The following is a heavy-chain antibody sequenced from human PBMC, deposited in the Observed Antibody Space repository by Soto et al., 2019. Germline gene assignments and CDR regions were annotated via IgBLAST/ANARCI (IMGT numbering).Heavy chain of an antibody. CDR1: GGSISSGGSY. D-gene: IGHD4-17*01. CDR2: IYYSGNT. CDR3: VRDCRTTKCPFDC. Sequence: KPSETLSLTCTVSGGSISSGGSYWGWIRQPPGKGLEWIGYIYYSGNTYFNPSLKSRVTLSVDTSKNQFSLNLSSVTAADTAVYYCVRDCRTTKCPFDCCGKGPLGSVSS. J-gene: IGHJ4*02. V-gene: IGHV4-30-4*01.